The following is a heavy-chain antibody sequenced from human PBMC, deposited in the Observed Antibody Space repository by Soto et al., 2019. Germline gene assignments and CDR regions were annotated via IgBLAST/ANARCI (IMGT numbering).Heavy chain of an antibody. Sequence: SETLSLTCTVSGGSISSYYWSWIRQPPGKGLEWIGYIYYSGSTNYYPSLKSRVTISVDTSKNQFFLKLGSVTAADTAVYYCARDVGCSGYDSGWFDPWGQGTLVTVSS. J-gene: IGHJ5*02. D-gene: IGHD5-12*01. CDR1: GGSISSYY. CDR2: IYYSGST. V-gene: IGHV4-59*01. CDR3: ARDVGCSGYDSGWFDP.